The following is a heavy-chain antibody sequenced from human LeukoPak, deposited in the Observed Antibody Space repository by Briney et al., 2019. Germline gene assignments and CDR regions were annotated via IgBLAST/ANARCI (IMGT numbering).Heavy chain of an antibody. D-gene: IGHD6-13*01. CDR1: GGSISSYY. CDR3: ARQGQYSSSLGY. V-gene: IGHV4-4*09. J-gene: IGHJ4*02. CDR2: IYTSGST. Sequence: SETLSLSCTVPGGSISSYYWSWIRQPPGKGLEWIGYIYTSGSTNYNPSLKSRVTISVDTSKNQFSLKLSSATAADTAVYYCARQGQYSSSLGYWGQGTLVTVSS.